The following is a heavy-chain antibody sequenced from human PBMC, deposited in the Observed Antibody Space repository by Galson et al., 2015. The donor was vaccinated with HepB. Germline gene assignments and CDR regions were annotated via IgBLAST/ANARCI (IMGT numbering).Heavy chain of an antibody. V-gene: IGHV1-3*01. D-gene: IGHD5-12*01. CDR2: INAGNGNT. CDR3: ARDLSVVATMDFDY. J-gene: IGHJ4*02. CDR1: GYTFTSYA. Sequence: SVKVSCKASGYTFTSYAMHWVRQAPGQRLEWMGWINAGNGNTKYSQKFQGRVTITRDTSASTAYMELSSLRSEDTAVYYCARDLSVVATMDFDYWGQGTLVTVSS.